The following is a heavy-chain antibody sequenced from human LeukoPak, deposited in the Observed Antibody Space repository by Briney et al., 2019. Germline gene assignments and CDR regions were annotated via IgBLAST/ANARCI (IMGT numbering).Heavy chain of an antibody. CDR1: GFTFSSYA. Sequence: GGSLRLSCAASGFTFSSYAMHWVRQAPGKGLEWVAVISYDGSNKYYADSVKGRFTISRDNSKNTLYLQMNSLRAEDTAVYYCARSYYDFWSGYQTGGVWGQGTTVTVSS. CDR3: ARSYYDFWSGYQTGGV. J-gene: IGHJ6*02. CDR2: ISYDGSNK. V-gene: IGHV3-30-3*01. D-gene: IGHD3-3*01.